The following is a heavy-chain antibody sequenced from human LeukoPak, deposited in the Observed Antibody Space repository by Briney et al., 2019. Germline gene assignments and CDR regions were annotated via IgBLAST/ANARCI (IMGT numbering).Heavy chain of an antibody. D-gene: IGHD3-3*01. CDR2: IRSSSSYI. CDR3: ARGTYYDFWSGYYPWYYYMDV. Sequence: GGSLRLSCAASGFTFSSYSMNWVRQAPGKGLEWLSSIRSSSSYIYYADSVKGRFTISRDNAKNSLYLQMNSLRAEDTAVYYCARGTYYDFWSGYYPWYYYMDVWGKGTTVTVSS. J-gene: IGHJ6*03. V-gene: IGHV3-21*01. CDR1: GFTFSSYS.